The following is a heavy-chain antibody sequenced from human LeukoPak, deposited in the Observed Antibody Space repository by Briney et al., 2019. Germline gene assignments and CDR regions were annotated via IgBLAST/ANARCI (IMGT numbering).Heavy chain of an antibody. V-gene: IGHV4-39*07. CDR3: ARLLTVARPIYYYYYMDA. CDR2: IYYSGST. J-gene: IGHJ6*03. D-gene: IGHD5-12*01. CDR1: GGSISSSSYY. Sequence: SETLSLTCTVSGGSISSSSYYWGWIRQPPGKGLEWIGSIYYSGSTYYNPSLKSRVTISVDTSKNQFSLKLSSVTAADTAVYYCARLLTVARPIYYYYYMDAWGKGTTVTISS.